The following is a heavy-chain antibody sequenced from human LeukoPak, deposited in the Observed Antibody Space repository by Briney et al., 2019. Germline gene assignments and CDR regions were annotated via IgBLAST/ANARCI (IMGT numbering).Heavy chain of an antibody. V-gene: IGHV1-8*01. CDR2: MNPNSGNT. Sequence: VASVKVSCKASGYTFTSYDINWVRQATGQGLEWMGWMNPNSGNTGYAQKFRGRVTMTRNTSISTAYMELSSLRSEDTAVYYCARSIVGATYNWFDPWGQGTLVTVSS. CDR3: ARSIVGATYNWFDP. CDR1: GYTFTSYD. D-gene: IGHD1-26*01. J-gene: IGHJ5*02.